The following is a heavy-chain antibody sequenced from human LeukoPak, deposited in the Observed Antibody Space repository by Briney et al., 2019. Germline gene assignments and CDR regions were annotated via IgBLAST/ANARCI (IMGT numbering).Heavy chain of an antibody. CDR2: IYSGGST. J-gene: IGHJ4*02. Sequence: GGSLRLSCAASGFTVSSNHMSWVRQAPGKGLEWVSVIYSGGSTYYADSVKGRFTISRHNSKNTLYLQMNSLRAEDTAVYYCARGNSRVRDGYEDWGQGTPVTVSS. CDR1: GFTVSSNH. D-gene: IGHD5-24*01. CDR3: ARGNSRVRDGYED. V-gene: IGHV3-53*04.